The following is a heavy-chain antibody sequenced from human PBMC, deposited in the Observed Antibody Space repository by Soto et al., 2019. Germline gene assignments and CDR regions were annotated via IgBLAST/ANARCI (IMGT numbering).Heavy chain of an antibody. J-gene: IGHJ4*02. CDR2: ISAYNGNT. CDR1: GYTFTNYG. CDR3: ARDSPPVDY. Sequence: QVQLVQSGAEVKKPGASVKVSCKASGYTFTNYGISWVLQAPGQGLEWMGWISAYNGNTKYVQKMQVRVTMTTDTSTSTAYMALRSLRSDDTAVYYCARDSPPVDYWGQGTLVTVSS. V-gene: IGHV1-18*01.